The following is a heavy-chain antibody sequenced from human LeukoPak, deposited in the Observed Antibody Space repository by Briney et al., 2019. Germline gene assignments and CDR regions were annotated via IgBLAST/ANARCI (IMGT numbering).Heavy chain of an antibody. J-gene: IGHJ6*03. D-gene: IGHD3-10*01. CDR2: IYYSGST. Sequence: SETLSLTCNVSGVSLGSSGHYWGWVRQSPGRGLEWIGLIYYSGSTYYNPSLESRVAISADMSKNQFSLKLTSVTAADTAVYSCASGQVLRYYYYMDVWGKGTTVTVSS. CDR1: GVSLGSSGHY. V-gene: IGHV4-39*07. CDR3: ASGQVLRYYYYMDV.